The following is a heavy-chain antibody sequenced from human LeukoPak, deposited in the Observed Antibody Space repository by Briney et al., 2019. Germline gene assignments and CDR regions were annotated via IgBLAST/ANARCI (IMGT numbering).Heavy chain of an antibody. CDR1: GYTFTGYY. CDR2: INPNSGGT. J-gene: IGHJ3*02. Sequence: ASVKVSCKASGYTFTGYYMHWVRQAPGQGLEWMGWINPNSGGTNYAQKFQGRVTMTRDTSISTAYTELSRLRSDDTAVYYCARARGLEWELPRDAFDIWGQGTMVTVSS. V-gene: IGHV1-2*02. CDR3: ARARGLEWELPRDAFDI. D-gene: IGHD1-26*01.